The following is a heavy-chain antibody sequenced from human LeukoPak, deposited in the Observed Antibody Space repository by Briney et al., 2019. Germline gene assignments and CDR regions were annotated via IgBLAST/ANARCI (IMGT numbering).Heavy chain of an antibody. Sequence: GGSLRLSCAASGFTFSSYWMSWVRQAPGKGLEWVANIKQDGSEKYYVDSVKGRFTISRDNAKNSLYLQMNSLRAEDTAVYYCVRDTDMYCSGTSCQLYYYYGMDVWGQGTTVAVSS. CDR3: VRDTDMYCSGTSCQLYYYYGMDV. J-gene: IGHJ6*02. CDR1: GFTFSSYW. V-gene: IGHV3-7*01. CDR2: IKQDGSEK. D-gene: IGHD2-2*01.